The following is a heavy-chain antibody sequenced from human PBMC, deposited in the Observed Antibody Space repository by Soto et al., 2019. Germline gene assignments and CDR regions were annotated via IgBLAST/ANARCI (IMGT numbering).Heavy chain of an antibody. Sequence: GGSLRLSCSASGFTFSSYDMHWVRQAPGKGLEYVSAISSNGGSKYYADSVKGRFTIARDNYKNTLYIQMSSLRAEDSYLYYCVKDRGKLGTYYYFDYWGQGTLVTVSS. J-gene: IGHJ4*02. CDR1: GFTFSSYD. D-gene: IGHD7-27*01. V-gene: IGHV3-64D*06. CDR2: ISSNGGSK. CDR3: VKDRGKLGTYYYFDY.